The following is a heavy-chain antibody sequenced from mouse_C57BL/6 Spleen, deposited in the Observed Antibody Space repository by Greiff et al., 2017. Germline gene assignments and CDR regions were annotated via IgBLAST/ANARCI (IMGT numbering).Heavy chain of an antibody. CDR3: ARSESYVGYFDY. CDR1: GYTFTDYY. D-gene: IGHD1-1*01. Sequence: EVKLQQSGPELVKPGASVKISCKASGYTFTDYYMNWVKQSHGKSLEWIGDINPNNGGTSYNQKFKGKATLTVDKSSSTAYMELRSLTSEDSAVYYCARSESYVGYFDYWGQGTTLTVSS. V-gene: IGHV1-26*01. CDR2: INPNNGGT. J-gene: IGHJ2*01.